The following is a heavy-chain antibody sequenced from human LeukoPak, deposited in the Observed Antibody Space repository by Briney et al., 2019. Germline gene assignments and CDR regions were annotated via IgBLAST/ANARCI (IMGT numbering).Heavy chain of an antibody. Sequence: WIGSIYYSGSTYYNPSLKSRVTISVDTSKNQFSLKLSSVTAADTAVYYCARPGIVGATEAFDIWGQGTMVTVSS. D-gene: IGHD1-26*01. V-gene: IGHV4-39*01. J-gene: IGHJ3*02. CDR3: ARPGIVGATEAFDI. CDR2: IYYSGST.